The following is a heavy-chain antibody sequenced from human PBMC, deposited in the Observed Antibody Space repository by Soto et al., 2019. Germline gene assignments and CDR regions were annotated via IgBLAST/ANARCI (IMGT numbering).Heavy chain of an antibody. D-gene: IGHD3-16*01. J-gene: IGHJ4*02. V-gene: IGHV1-18*01. CDR2: SVADSGNT. CDR3: ARVAGYGRGSRHFDN. Sequence: QVQLVQSGAEVTKPGASVRVSCKTSGYTFSTYGLSWVRQAPGQGLEWMGWSVADSGNTVYAQKFQGRVTVTTDRSTNTADMELRSLRTDDKALYYCARVAGYGRGSRHFDNWGQGTLVTVSS. CDR1: GYTFSTYG.